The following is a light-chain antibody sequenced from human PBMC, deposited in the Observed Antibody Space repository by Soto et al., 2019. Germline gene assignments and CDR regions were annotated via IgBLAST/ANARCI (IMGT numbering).Light chain of an antibody. Sequence: HSVLTQPHSVSGAPGQRGTISCTGTSANIGTYYEVHWYQQLPGTAPKRLIYANHNRPSGVPDRFSGSKSGTSASLAITGLRAEDDADYYCQSFDVNLRDWVFGGGTELTVL. CDR3: QSFDVNLRDWV. CDR2: ANH. CDR1: SANIGTYYE. J-gene: IGLJ3*02. V-gene: IGLV1-40*01.